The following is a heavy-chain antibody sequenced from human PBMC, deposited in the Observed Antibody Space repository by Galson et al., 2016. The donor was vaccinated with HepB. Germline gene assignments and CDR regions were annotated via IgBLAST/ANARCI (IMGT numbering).Heavy chain of an antibody. J-gene: IGHJ4*02. D-gene: IGHD5-12*01. V-gene: IGHV6-1*01. Sequence: CAISGDSVSRKSGAWNWIRQSPSRGLEWLGRAYYRSKWYKDYAVSVKSRITINPETSKNHFSLHLNSVTPEDTAVYYCVREGDIVTTMFDYWGQGTPITVSS. CDR2: AYYRSKWYK. CDR1: GDSVSRKSGA. CDR3: VREGDIVTTMFDY.